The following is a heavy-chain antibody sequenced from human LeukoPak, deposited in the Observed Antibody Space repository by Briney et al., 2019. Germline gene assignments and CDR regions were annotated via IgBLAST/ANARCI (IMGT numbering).Heavy chain of an antibody. J-gene: IGHJ4*02. V-gene: IGHV3-23*01. CDR3: AHGSMYQLDY. D-gene: IGHD2-2*01. CDR2: ISGSGGST. CDR1: GFTFSIYG. Sequence: GGTLRLSCAASGFTFSIYGMSWVRQAPGKGLEWVSAISGSGGSTYYADSVKGRFTISRDNSKNTLYLQMNSLRAEDTAVYYCAHGSMYQLDYWGQGTLVTVSS.